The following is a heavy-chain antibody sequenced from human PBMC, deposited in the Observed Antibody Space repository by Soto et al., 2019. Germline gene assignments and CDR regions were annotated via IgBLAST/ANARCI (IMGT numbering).Heavy chain of an antibody. V-gene: IGHV2-5*02. CDR2: IYWDDDK. D-gene: IGHD1-26*01. CDR1: GFSLSTSGVG. Sequence: QITLKESGPTLVKPTQTLTLTCTFSGFSLSTSGVGVGWIRQPPGKALEWLALIYWDDDKRYSPSLKSRLTITKDTSKNQVVLTMTNMDPVDTATYYCAHKYDLAGATNGGSGMGYFDYWGQGTLVTVSS. CDR3: AHKYDLAGATNGGSGMGYFDY. J-gene: IGHJ4*02.